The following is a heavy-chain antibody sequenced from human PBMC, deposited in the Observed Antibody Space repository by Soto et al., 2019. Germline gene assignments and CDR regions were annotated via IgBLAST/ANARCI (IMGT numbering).Heavy chain of an antibody. V-gene: IGHV4-39*01. D-gene: IGHD2-2*01. J-gene: IGHJ4*02. CDR1: GGSISSSSYY. CDR3: ARFGVYCSSTSCYEAIDY. CDR2: IYYSGST. Sequence: SETLSLTCTVSGGSISSSSYYWGWIRQPPGKGLEWIGSIYYSGSTYYNPSLKSRVTISVDTSKNQFSLKLSSVTAADTAVYYCARFGVYCSSTSCYEAIDYWGQGTLVTVSS.